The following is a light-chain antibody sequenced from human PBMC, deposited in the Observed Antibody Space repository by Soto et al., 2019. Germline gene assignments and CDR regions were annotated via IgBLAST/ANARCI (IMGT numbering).Light chain of an antibody. CDR1: SSDVGGYKY. Sequence: QSMLTQPASVSGSPGQSITISCTGTSSDVGGYKYVSWYQHHPGKAPKLIIFEVSNRPSGVSNRFSGSKSGNTASLTISGLQAEDEADYYCSSYTTSSTLFGGGTKLTVL. CDR3: SSYTTSSTL. CDR2: EVS. J-gene: IGLJ2*01. V-gene: IGLV2-14*01.